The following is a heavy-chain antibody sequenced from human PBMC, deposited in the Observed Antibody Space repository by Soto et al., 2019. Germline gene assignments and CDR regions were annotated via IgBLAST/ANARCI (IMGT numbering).Heavy chain of an antibody. Sequence: QLQVVQSEVEVKRPGASVRISCKASGYTLDNHAVTWVRQAPGQGLEWMGWIGALLYNDATNHARKLQGRLTMARDTSPNTVYMDLGSLRSDDTAVYYCARGTKGAGGWYFDLWGRGTLVVVSS. J-gene: IGHJ2*01. CDR1: GYTLDNHA. D-gene: IGHD2-8*01. CDR3: ARGTKGAGGWYFDL. V-gene: IGHV1-18*01. CDR2: IGALLYNDAT.